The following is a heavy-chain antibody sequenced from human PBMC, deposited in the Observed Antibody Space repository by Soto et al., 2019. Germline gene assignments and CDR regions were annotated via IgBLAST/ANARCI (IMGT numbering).Heavy chain of an antibody. V-gene: IGHV3-30*18. CDR3: AKDHHPSLPGMDV. J-gene: IGHJ6*02. CDR1: GFTFSSYG. Sequence: PGGSLRLSCAASGFTFSSYGMHWVRQAPGKGLEWVAVISYDGSNKYYADSVKGRFTISRDNSKNTLYLQMNSLRAEDTAVYYCAKDHHPSLPGMDVWGQGTTVTVSS. CDR2: ISYDGSNK.